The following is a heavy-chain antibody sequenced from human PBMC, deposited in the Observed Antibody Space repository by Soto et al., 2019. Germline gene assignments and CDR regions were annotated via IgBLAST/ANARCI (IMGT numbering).Heavy chain of an antibody. CDR3: ARDLVVVVATDYYYYMDV. CDR2: ISSSSSYI. CDR1: GFTFSSYS. V-gene: IGHV3-21*01. D-gene: IGHD2-15*01. J-gene: IGHJ6*03. Sequence: EVQLVESRGGLVKPGGSLRLSCAASGFTFSSYSMNWVRQAPGKGLEWVSSISSSSSYIYYADSVKGRFTISRDNAKNSLYLQMNSLRAEDTAVYYCARDLVVVVATDYYYYMDVWGKGTTVTVSS.